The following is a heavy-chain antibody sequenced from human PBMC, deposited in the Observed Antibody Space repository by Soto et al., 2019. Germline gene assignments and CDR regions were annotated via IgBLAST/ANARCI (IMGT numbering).Heavy chain of an antibody. J-gene: IGHJ6*02. Sequence: QVQLVESGGGVVQPGRSLRLSCAASGFIFKHHAMHLVRQAAGKGLEWEAQIWYDGSHTYYTDYVKGRFTISRDNLNNMVYLQRDSLRAEATAVYYGAREGQQLAPYAMDVWGQGTTVTVSS. CDR1: GFIFKHHA. D-gene: IGHD1-1*01. V-gene: IGHV3-33*08. CDR2: IWYDGSHT. CDR3: AREGQQLAPYAMDV.